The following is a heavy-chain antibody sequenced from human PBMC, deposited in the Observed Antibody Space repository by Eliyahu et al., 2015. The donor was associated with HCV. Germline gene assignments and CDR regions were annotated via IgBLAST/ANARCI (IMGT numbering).Heavy chain of an antibody. CDR3: AKDDYGDYFIGRVTPVIY. D-gene: IGHD4-17*01. J-gene: IGHJ4*02. V-gene: IGHV3-23*01. Sequence: EVQLLESGGGLVQPGGSLRLSCAASGFTFSXCAMRWVRQAPGKGVGWVSAISGSGGSTYYADSVKGRFTISRDNSKNTLYLQMNSLRAEDTAVYYCAKDDYGDYFIGRVTPVIYWGQGTLVTVSS. CDR2: ISGSGGST. CDR1: GFTFSXCA.